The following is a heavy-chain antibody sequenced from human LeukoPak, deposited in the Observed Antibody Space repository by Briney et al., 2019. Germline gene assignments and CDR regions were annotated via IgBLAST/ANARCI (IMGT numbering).Heavy chain of an antibody. D-gene: IGHD3-22*01. J-gene: IGHJ3*02. V-gene: IGHV3-30*18. CDR2: VSNDGNQK. CDR3: AKDRPDYYETSGPLEGDALDI. Sequence: PGGSMRLSCAASGFTFTQYAMHWVRQAPGKGLGWVAIVSNDGNQKKYSDSIWDRFTISRDNSENTVYLQMNNLRLEDTALYYCAKDRPDYYETSGPLEGDALDIWGQGTNVIVSS. CDR1: GFTFTQYA.